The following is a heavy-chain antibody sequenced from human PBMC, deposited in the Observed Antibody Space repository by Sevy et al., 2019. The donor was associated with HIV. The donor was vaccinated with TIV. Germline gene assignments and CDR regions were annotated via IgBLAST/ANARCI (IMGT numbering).Heavy chain of an antibody. CDR2: ISRSSSYI. J-gene: IGHJ5*02. D-gene: IGHD6-13*01. CDR1: GFTFSSYS. Sequence: GGSLRLSCAASGFTFSSYSMYWVRQAPGKGLEWVSSISRSSSYIYYAYSVKGRFTISRDNAKNSLYLQMNSLRAEDTAVYYCARDSLSSSWYGVLDPWGQGTLVTVSS. CDR3: ARDSLSSSWYGVLDP. V-gene: IGHV3-21*01.